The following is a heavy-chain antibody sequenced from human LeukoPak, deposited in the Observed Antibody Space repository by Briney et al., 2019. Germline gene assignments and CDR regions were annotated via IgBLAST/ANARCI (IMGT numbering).Heavy chain of an antibody. CDR3: AITHGDYVLSGAFDI. J-gene: IGHJ3*02. V-gene: IGHV4-59*08. CDR2: IYYSGST. D-gene: IGHD4-17*01. CDR1: GGSMRSYY. Sequence: SETLSLTCTVSGGSMRSYYWSWIRQPPGKGLEWIGYIYYSGSTIYNPSLKSRVTISLDTSKNQFSLKMNSVTAADTAVYYCAITHGDYVLSGAFDIWGQGTMLTVSS.